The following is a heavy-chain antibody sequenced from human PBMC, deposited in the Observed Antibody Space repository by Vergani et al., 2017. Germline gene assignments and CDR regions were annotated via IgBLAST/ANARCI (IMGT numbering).Heavy chain of an antibody. Sequence: EVQLVESGGGLVQPGGSLRLSCAASGFTFSSYWMSWVRQAPGKGLEWVANIKQDGSEKYYVDSVKGRFTISRDNAKNSLYLQMNSLRSDDTAVYYCARDQPSGSGYYYLNYYYYGMDVWGQGTTVTVSS. CDR3: ARDQPSGSGYYYLNYYYYGMDV. V-gene: IGHV3-7*03. CDR2: IKQDGSEK. CDR1: GFTFSSYW. D-gene: IGHD3-22*01. J-gene: IGHJ6*02.